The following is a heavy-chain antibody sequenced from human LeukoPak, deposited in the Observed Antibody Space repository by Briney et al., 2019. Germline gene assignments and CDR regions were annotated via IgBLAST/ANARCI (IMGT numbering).Heavy chain of an antibody. J-gene: IGHJ4*02. Sequence: ETLSLTCTVSGASINSYYWSWVRQAPGKGLEWVANIKDDGGETYYVDSVKGRFTISRDNTKNLLYLQMNSLRAEDTAMYYCGRDPYYDALDYWGQGTLVTVSS. CDR1: GASINSYY. CDR2: IKDDGGET. V-gene: IGHV3-7*01. CDR3: GRDPYYDALDY. D-gene: IGHD3-22*01.